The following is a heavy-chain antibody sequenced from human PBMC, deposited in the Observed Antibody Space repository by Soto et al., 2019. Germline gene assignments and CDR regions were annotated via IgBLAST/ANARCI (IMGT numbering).Heavy chain of an antibody. CDR1: GSSFPTEC. CDR2: VYPADSDT. V-gene: IGHV5-51*01. D-gene: IGHD3-10*01. CDR3: ARVPHRTKCYYDYPSVMDV. Sequence: GESLKISCKGSGSSFPTECIGWVRQMPGKGLEWMGSVYPADSDTRYSPSFHGQTTISADKSIRTAYLEWSSLKASDSGVYYCARVPHRTKCYYDYPSVMDVWAQGTTVTVSS. J-gene: IGHJ6*02.